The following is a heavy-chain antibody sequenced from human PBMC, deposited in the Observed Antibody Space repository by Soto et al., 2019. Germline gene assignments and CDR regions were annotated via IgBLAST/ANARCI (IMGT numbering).Heavy chain of an antibody. CDR2: IYYSGGT. V-gene: IGHV4-59*01. CDR1: GVSISSYY. Sequence: SVTLSLTCTVSGVSISSYYWSWIRQPPGKGLEWIGYIYYSGGTNYNPSLKSRVTISVDTSKNQFSLKLSSVTAADTAVYYCARAPQGYQLLPFDPWGQGTLVTVSS. D-gene: IGHD2-2*01. CDR3: ARAPQGYQLLPFDP. J-gene: IGHJ5*02.